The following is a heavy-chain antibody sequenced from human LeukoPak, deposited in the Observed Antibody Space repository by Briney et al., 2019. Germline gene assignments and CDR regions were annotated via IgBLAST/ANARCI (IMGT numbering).Heavy chain of an antibody. Sequence: PGGSLRLSCVVSGYSFSTNMMTWVRQAPGKGLEWVATILPGGKESYRVESVKGRFTVSRDSAKNLLFLQMNSLRVDYTAVYYCMGAHGYWGQGTLVTVSS. J-gene: IGHJ4*02. CDR2: ILPGGKES. V-gene: IGHV3-7*01. CDR1: GYSFSTNM. CDR3: MGAHGY.